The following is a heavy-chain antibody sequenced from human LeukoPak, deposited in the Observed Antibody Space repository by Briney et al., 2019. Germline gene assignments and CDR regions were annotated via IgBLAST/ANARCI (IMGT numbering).Heavy chain of an antibody. D-gene: IGHD5/OR15-5a*01. V-gene: IGHV4-30-4*08. CDR2: IYHSGTT. J-gene: IGHJ6*03. CDR1: GDSMNSGDYY. CDR3: ARDRVYCLNDIYYTRYMDV. Sequence: SQTLSLTCIVSGDSMNSGDYYWSWIRQPPGKGLEWIGYIYHSGTTYYNSSLMSRIIMSVDMSKNQYSLKLSSVTAADTAVYYCARDRVYCLNDIYYTRYMDVWGKGTTVTVSS.